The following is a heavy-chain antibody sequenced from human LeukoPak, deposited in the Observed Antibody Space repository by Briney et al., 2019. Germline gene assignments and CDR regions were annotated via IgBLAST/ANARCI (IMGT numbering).Heavy chain of an antibody. D-gene: IGHD2-2*01. CDR3: ARERGDCSSTSCEGGSFDY. J-gene: IGHJ4*02. CDR2: IYSDNT. CDR1: GFTVSSNS. Sequence: GGSLRLSCTVSGFTVSSNSMSWVRQAPGKGLEWVSFIYSDNTHYSDSVKGRFTISRDNSKNTLYLQMNSLRAEDTAVYYCARERGDCSSTSCEGGSFDYWGQGTLVTVSS. V-gene: IGHV3-53*01.